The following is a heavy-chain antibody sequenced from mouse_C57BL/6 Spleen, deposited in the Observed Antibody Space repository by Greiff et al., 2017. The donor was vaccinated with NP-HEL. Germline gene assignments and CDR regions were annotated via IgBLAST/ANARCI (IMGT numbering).Heavy chain of an antibody. CDR1: GYSITSGYY. V-gene: IGHV3-6*01. CDR3: ARHYGSSHYYAIDY. D-gene: IGHD1-1*01. CDR2: ISYDGSN. J-gene: IGHJ4*01. Sequence: EVKLVESGPGLVKPSQSLSLTCSVTGYSITSGYYWNWIRQFPGNKLEWMGYISYDGSNNYNPSLKNRISIPRDTSKNQFFLNLNSVTTEDTATYYCARHYGSSHYYAIDYWGQGTSVTVSS.